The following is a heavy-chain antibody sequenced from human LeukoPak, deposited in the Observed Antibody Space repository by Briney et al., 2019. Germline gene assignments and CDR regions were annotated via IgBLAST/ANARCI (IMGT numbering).Heavy chain of an antibody. CDR2: IYPGDSTT. CDR1: GYRFNNYW. CDR3: ARRISYGDIVVVPAASDAFDI. J-gene: IGHJ3*02. V-gene: IGHV5-51*01. D-gene: IGHD2-2*01. Sequence: GESLKISCNGSGYRFNNYWIAWVRQMPGKGLEWMGIIYPGDSTTRYSPSFQGQVTISADKSISTAYLQWSSLKASDTAMYYCARRISYGDIVVVPAASDAFDIWGQGTMVTVSS.